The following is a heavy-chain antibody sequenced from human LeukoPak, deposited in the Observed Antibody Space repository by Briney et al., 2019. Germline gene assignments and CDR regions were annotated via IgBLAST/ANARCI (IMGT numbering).Heavy chain of an antibody. D-gene: IGHD2-2*01. V-gene: IGHV1-69*04. J-gene: IGHJ4*02. CDR3: ASQGEQVVPAATGRFDY. CDR1: GGTFSSYA. CDR2: IIPIFGIA. Sequence: ASVKVSCKASGGTFSSYAISWVRQAPGQGLEWMGRIIPIFGIANYAQKFQGRVTITADKSTSTAYMELSSLRSEDTAVYYCASQGEQVVPAATGRFDYWGQGTLVTVSS.